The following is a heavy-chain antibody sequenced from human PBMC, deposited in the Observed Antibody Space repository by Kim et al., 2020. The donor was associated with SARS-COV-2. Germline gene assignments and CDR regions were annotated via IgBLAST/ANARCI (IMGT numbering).Heavy chain of an antibody. CDR3: AREGGGIYYGSGSHFDY. D-gene: IGHD3-10*01. V-gene: IGHV4-59*01. Sequence: LKSRVTISVDTSKNQFSLKLSSVTAADTAVYYCAREGGGIYYGSGSHFDYWGQGTLVTVSS. J-gene: IGHJ4*02.